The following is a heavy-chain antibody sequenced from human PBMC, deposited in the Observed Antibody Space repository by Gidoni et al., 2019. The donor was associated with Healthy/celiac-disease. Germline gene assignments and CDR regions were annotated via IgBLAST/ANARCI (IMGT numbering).Heavy chain of an antibody. CDR1: ASPFSSYA. CDR2: ISGSGGST. J-gene: IGHJ4*02. V-gene: IGHV3-23*01. Sequence: EVQLLESGGGLVQPGGSLRLSCASSASPFSSYAMSWVRQAPGKGLEWVSAISGSGGSTYYADSVKGRFTISRENSKNTLYLQMNSLRAEDTAVYYCAKDHLDSSGWYYFDYWGQGTLVTVSS. CDR3: AKDHLDSSGWYYFDY. D-gene: IGHD6-19*01.